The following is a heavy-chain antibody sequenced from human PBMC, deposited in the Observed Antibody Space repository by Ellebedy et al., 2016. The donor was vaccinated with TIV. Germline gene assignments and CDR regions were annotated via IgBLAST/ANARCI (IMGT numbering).Heavy chain of an antibody. J-gene: IGHJ4*02. D-gene: IGHD3-16*01. V-gene: IGHV3-7*03. CDR1: GFTFSGYW. CDR3: ARDDAVDGGYLDS. Sequence: PGGSLRLSCAASGFTFSGYWMSWVRQAPGKGLEWVANIKQDGSEKYYVDSVKGRFTISRDNAKNSLYLQMNSLRAEDTAMYYCARDDAVDGGYLDSWGQGTLVTVSS. CDR2: IKQDGSEK.